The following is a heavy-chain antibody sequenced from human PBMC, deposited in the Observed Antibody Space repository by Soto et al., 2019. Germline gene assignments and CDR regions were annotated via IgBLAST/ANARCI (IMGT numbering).Heavy chain of an antibody. D-gene: IGHD3-10*01. V-gene: IGHV1-18*01. J-gene: IGHJ6*02. Sequence: ASVKVSCKASGYTFTSYGISWVRQAPGQGLEWMGWISAYNGNTNYAQKLQGRVTMTTDTSTSTAYMELRSLRSDDTAVYYCARDWATMVRGVIGYYYGMDVWGQGTTVTVS. CDR2: ISAYNGNT. CDR1: GYTFTSYG. CDR3: ARDWATMVRGVIGYYYGMDV.